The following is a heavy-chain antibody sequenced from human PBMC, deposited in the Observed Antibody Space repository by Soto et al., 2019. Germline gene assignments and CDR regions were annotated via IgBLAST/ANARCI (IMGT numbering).Heavy chain of an antibody. CDR1: GADINTYS. D-gene: IGHD6-19*01. CDR2: IYTSASI. Sequence: SETLSLTCSVSGADINTYSWTWIRQPAGKGLEWIGRIYTSASINYNPSLRGRVTLSVDTSTNQVSLKLASVTAADTAVYYCARDREAGYNFSCGMDVWGQGTTLTVSS. CDR3: ARDREAGYNFSCGMDV. V-gene: IGHV4-4*07. J-gene: IGHJ6*02.